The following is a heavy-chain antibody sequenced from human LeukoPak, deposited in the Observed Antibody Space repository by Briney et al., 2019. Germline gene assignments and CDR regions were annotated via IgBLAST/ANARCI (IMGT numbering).Heavy chain of an antibody. Sequence: PSETLSLTCTVCGVSMRGSSYDWGWIRQPEGKGGEWIASIYYSGSTYYNPSLKTRLTISVDTSKILFSLKLISVTATDTAVYHCARVGSTSCYYVNWGQGTLVTVSS. CDR1: GVSMRGSSYD. V-gene: IGHV4-39*02. D-gene: IGHD3-22*01. CDR2: IYYSGST. CDR3: ARVGSTSCYYVN. J-gene: IGHJ4*02.